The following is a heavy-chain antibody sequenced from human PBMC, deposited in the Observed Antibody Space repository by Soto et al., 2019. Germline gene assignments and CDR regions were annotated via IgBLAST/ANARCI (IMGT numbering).Heavy chain of an antibody. V-gene: IGHV4-34*01. CDR1: GGSLSGYY. Sequence: QMQLQQWGAGLLKPSETLSLTCAVYGGSLSGYYWSWIRQPPGKGVEWIGEINHSGSTNYNPSLKFRITISLDTSMNQFSLELSSVTAADTAMFYCTTYNFLRLRELSLRVWFGPWGQGTLVTVSS. D-gene: IGHD3-16*02. CDR3: TTYNFLRLRELSLRVWFGP. CDR2: INHSGST. J-gene: IGHJ5*02.